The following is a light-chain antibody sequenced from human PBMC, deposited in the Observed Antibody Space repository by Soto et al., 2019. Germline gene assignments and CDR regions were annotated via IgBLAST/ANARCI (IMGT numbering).Light chain of an antibody. CDR1: QSVGSN. J-gene: IGKJ1*01. V-gene: IGKV3-15*01. CDR2: GAS. Sequence: EVLMTQSPATLSVSPGERATLSCRASQSVGSNLAWYQQKPGQAPRLLIYGASTRATGIPARFSGSGSGTDFTLTISSLQSADFVVYFCQQYNDWPGTFGQGTKVEVK. CDR3: QQYNDWPGT.